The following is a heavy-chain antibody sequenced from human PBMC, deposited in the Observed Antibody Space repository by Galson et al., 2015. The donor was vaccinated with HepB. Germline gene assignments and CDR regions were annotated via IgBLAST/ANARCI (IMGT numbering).Heavy chain of an antibody. CDR3: ARESIAVVAGAFDI. CDR2: IWYDGSNK. V-gene: IGHV3-33*01. D-gene: IGHD6-6*01. Sequence: SLRLSCAASGFTFSSYGMHWVRQAPGKGLEWVAVIWYDGSNKYYADSVKGRFTISRDNSKNTLYLQMNSLRAEDTAAYYCARESIAVVAGAFDIWGQGTMVTVSS. J-gene: IGHJ3*02. CDR1: GFTFSSYG.